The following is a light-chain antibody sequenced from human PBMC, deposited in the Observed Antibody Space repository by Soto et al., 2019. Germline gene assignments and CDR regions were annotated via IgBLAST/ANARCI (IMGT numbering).Light chain of an antibody. Sequence: QSALTQPPSASGSPGQSVTISCTGTSNDVGGYDFVSWYQQHPGRAPKLIIVEVNKWPSGVPDRFPASKSGNTASLTVSGLQAEDEADYYCSSYAGDNTYVFGTGTQLTVL. J-gene: IGLJ1*01. V-gene: IGLV2-8*01. CDR1: SNDVGGYDF. CDR3: SSYAGDNTYV. CDR2: EVN.